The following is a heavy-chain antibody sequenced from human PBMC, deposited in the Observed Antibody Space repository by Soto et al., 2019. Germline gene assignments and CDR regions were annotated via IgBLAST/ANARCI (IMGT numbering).Heavy chain of an antibody. Sequence: QVQLVQSGAEVQKPGASVKVSCKASGYSFTDYYIHWLRQAPGQGLEWIGILNPADGDTHYAQRFRDRVTMTRDTATTTLFMDLSSLESEDTAVYYCARDTRGWVLGSNFDYWGQGTLITVSS. CDR2: LNPADGDT. CDR1: GYSFTDYY. J-gene: IGHJ4*02. D-gene: IGHD3-10*01. CDR3: ARDTRGWVLGSNFDY. V-gene: IGHV1-46*01.